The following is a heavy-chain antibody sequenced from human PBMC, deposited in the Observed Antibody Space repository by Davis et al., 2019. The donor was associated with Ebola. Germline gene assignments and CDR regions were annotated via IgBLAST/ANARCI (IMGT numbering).Heavy chain of an antibody. V-gene: IGHV3-33*01. CDR1: GFNFRSYG. Sequence: GGSLRLSCAASGFNFRSYGMHWVRQAPDKGLEWVAVIWYDGSRKYYGDSVKGRFTISRDNSNNLLYLQMNSLRAEDTAVYYCAIPDCSGANCYSVYIKNWGQGTLATVSS. J-gene: IGHJ4*02. CDR3: AIPDCSGANCYSVYIKN. D-gene: IGHD2-15*01. CDR2: IWYDGSRK.